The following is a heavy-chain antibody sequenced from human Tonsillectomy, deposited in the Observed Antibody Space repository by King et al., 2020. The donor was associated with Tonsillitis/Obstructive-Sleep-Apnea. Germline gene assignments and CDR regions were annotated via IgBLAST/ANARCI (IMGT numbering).Heavy chain of an antibody. CDR1: GFTVSSNY. J-gene: IGHJ4*02. V-gene: IGHV3-53*01. CDR2: IYSGGST. D-gene: IGHD3-3*01. Sequence: VQLVESGGGLIQPGGSLRLSCAASGFTVSSNYMSWVRQAPGKGLEWVSVIYSGGSTYYADSVKGRFTISRDNSKNTLYLQMNSLRAEDTAVYYCARSSLGRLEWLLEFDYWGQGTLVTVSS. CDR3: ARSSLGRLEWLLEFDY.